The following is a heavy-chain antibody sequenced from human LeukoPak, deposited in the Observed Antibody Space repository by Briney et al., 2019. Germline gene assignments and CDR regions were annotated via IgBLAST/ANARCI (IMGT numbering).Heavy chain of an antibody. J-gene: IGHJ5*02. D-gene: IGHD3-10*01. CDR1: GFTFSSYS. CDR3: ARDGWSGDYNWFDR. Sequence: GGSLRLSCAASGFTFSSYSMNWVRQAPGKGLEWVSYISSASNTIYYADSVKGRFTISRDNAKNSLYLQMNSLRAEDTAMYYCARDGWSGDYNWFDRWGQGTLVTVSS. V-gene: IGHV3-48*01. CDR2: ISSASNTI.